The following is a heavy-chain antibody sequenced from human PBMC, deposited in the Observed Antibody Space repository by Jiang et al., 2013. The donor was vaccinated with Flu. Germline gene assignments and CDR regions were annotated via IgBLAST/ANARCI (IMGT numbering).Heavy chain of an antibody. V-gene: IGHV4-59*01. J-gene: IGHJ4*02. CDR2: IYDSGST. Sequence: GLVKPSETLSLTCIVSGGSISSYYWSWIRQPPGKGLEWIGYIYDSGSTYYNPSLKSRVTISVDTSKNQFSLKVSSVTAADTAVYYCAREGSPRWYFDYWGQGTLVTVSS. D-gene: IGHD4-23*01. CDR1: GGSISSYY. CDR3: AREGSPRWYFDY.